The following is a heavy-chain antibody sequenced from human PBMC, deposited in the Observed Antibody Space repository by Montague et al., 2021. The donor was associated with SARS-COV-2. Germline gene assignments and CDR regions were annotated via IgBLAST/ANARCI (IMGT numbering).Heavy chain of an antibody. CDR1: GDNVSSNNAT. CDR3: TSGREGNYNVMDV. J-gene: IGHJ6*02. D-gene: IGHD1-1*01. CDR2: TYYRSKWYN. V-gene: IGHV6-1*01. Sequence: CAISGDNVSSNNATWNWVRQSPSRGLEWLGRTYYRSKWYNDYAVSVRGRVTINPDTSKNQFSLQLNCVTPEDTAIYYCTSGREGNYNVMDVWGQGTTVTVSS.